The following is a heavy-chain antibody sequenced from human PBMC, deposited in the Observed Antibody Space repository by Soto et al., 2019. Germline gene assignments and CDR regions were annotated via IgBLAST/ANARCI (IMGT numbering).Heavy chain of an antibody. J-gene: IGHJ4*02. CDR3: VCGGNFLIC. CDR2: MDQDGSET. D-gene: IGHD3-16*01. Sequence: EVQLVESGGGLVQPGGSLRLSCAASGFTFSTYWMTWVRQPPGKGLEWVANMDQDGSETYYVDSVRGRFTVSRDNAKNSLYLQMNSLRVEDTAVYYCVCGGNFLICWGQGTLVTVSP. CDR1: GFTFSTYW. V-gene: IGHV3-7*01.